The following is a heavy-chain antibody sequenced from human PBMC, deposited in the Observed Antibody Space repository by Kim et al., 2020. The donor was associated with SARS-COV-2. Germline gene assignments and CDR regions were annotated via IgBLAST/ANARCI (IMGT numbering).Heavy chain of an antibody. CDR2: ISGGSSTI. D-gene: IGHD3-10*01. Sequence: GGSLRLSCAASGFTFGSYSMNWVRQAPGKGLEWVSYISGGSSTIYYADSVKGRFTISRDNAKNSLYLQMYSLRAEDTAVYYCARDRLTYGSGLNWFDPWGQGTLVTVSS. J-gene: IGHJ5*02. CDR3: ARDRLTYGSGLNWFDP. V-gene: IGHV3-48*04. CDR1: GFTFGSYS.